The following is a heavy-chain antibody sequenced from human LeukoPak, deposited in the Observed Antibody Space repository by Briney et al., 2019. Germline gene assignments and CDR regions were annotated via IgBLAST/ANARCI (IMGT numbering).Heavy chain of an antibody. CDR2: ISSSGSPI. CDR3: ARDRPNYYGSDGHYYRRDGDY. Sequence: GGSLRLSCAASGFTFKNYEMNWVRQAPGKGLEWVSYISSSGSPIYYADSLKGRFTISRDNAKNSPYLQMHSLRAEDTAVYYCARDRPNYYGSDGHYYRRDGDYWGRGTLVSVSS. D-gene: IGHD3-22*01. V-gene: IGHV3-48*03. CDR1: GFTFKNYE. J-gene: IGHJ4*02.